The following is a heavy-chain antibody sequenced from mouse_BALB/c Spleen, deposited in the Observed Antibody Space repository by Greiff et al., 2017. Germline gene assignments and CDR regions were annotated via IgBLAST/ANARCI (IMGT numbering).Heavy chain of an antibody. CDR1: GFSLTSYG. V-gene: IGHV2-9*02. D-gene: IGHD1-1*02. J-gene: IGHJ3*01. Sequence: VKVEESGPGLVAPSQSLSITCTVSGFSLTSYGVHWVRQPPGKGLEWLGVIWAGGSTNYNSALMSRLSISKDNSKSQVFLKMNSLQTDDTAMYYCARDRGGPFAYWGQGTLVTVSA. CDR3: ARDRGGPFAY. CDR2: IWAGGST.